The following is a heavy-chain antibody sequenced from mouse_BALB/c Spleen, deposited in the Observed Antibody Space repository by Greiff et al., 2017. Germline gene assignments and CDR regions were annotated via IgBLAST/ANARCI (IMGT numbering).Heavy chain of an antibody. CDR3: TRGVRRGGYFDY. J-gene: IGHJ2*01. D-gene: IGHD2-14*01. Sequence: VQLVESGAELVKPGASVKLSCKASGYTFTSYYMYWVKQRPGQGLEWIGEINPSNGGTNFNEKFKSKATLTVDKSSSTAYMQLSSLTSEDSAVYYCTRGVRRGGYFDYWGQGTTLTVSS. CDR2: INPSNGGT. CDR1: GYTFTSYY. V-gene: IGHV1S81*02.